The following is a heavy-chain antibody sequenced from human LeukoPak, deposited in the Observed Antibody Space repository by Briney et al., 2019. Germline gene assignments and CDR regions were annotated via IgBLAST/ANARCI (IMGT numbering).Heavy chain of an antibody. J-gene: IGHJ4*02. CDR2: ISSSSNYI. D-gene: IGHD3-9*01. Sequence: GGSLRLSCAASGFTFSTYVTHWVRQAPGKGLEWVSSISSSSNYIFYADSVKGRFTISRDNARNSLYLQMSSLRAEDTAMYYCARDPYDILTGHKYYFDYWGQGILVTVSS. V-gene: IGHV3-21*01. CDR1: GFTFSTYV. CDR3: ARDPYDILTGHKYYFDY.